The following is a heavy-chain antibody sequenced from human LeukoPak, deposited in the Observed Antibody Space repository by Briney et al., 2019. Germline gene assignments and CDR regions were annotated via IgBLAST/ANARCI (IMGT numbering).Heavy chain of an antibody. CDR1: GYTFTGYY. D-gene: IGHD6-13*01. V-gene: IGHV1-2*02. CDR2: INPNSGGT. CDR3: ARGAAAGTTDFDY. Sequence: ASVKVSCKASGYTFTGYYMHWVRQAPGQGLEWMGWINPNSGGTNYAQKFQGRVTMTRDTSISTAYMELSRLRSDDTAVYYCARGAAAGTTDFDYWGQGTLVTVSS. J-gene: IGHJ4*02.